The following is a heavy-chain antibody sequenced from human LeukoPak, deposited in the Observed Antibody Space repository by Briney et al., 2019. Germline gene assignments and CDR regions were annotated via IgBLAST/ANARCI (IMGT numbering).Heavy chain of an antibody. CDR2: MSGSGVLI. V-gene: IGHV3-11*01. CDR3: ARECPKTGGGFDY. Sequence: GGTLRLSCTASGFTFSDYYMGWIRQAPGKGLEWLSYMSGSGVLIHYAASVKGRFTISRDNAKRSLYLQMNSLRVEDTAVYYCARECPKTGGGFDYWGQGTLVTVSS. J-gene: IGHJ4*02. D-gene: IGHD3-10*01. CDR1: GFTFSDYY.